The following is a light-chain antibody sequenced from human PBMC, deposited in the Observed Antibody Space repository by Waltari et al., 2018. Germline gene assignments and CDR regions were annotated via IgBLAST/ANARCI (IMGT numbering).Light chain of an antibody. V-gene: IGKV3-15*01. CDR3: QQYDNWYT. Sequence: IVMTQSPATLSVSPGERATLSSRASQSVSNKLAWYQQKPGQAPRLLIYGASTRAAGITDRFSGSGSGTEFTLTISGLQSEDFAVYYCQQYDNWYTFGQGTKLEIK. CDR2: GAS. CDR1: QSVSNK. J-gene: IGKJ2*01.